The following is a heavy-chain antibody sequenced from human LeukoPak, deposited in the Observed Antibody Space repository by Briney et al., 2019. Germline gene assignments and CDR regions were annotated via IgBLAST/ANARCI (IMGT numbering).Heavy chain of an antibody. V-gene: IGHV1-18*01. D-gene: IGHD3-3*01. CDR2: ISAYNGNT. CDR3: ARGEGNTYYDFWSGATTVNWFDP. CDR1: GYTFTSYG. J-gene: IGHJ5*02. Sequence: ASVKVSCKASGYTFTSYGISWVRQAPGQGLEWMGWISAYNGNTNYAQKLQGRVTMTTDTSTSTAYMELRSLRSDDTAVYYCARGEGNTYYDFWSGATTVNWFDPWGQGTLVTVSS.